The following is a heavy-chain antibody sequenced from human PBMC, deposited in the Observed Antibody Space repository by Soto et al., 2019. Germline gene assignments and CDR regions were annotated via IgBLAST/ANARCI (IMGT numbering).Heavy chain of an antibody. V-gene: IGHV3-7*04. Sequence: PGGSLRLSCAASGFTFSSYWMSWVRQAPGKGLEWVANIKPDGSQKWYVDSVKGRFTISRDNAKKSLYLQMNSLRAEDTAVYYCARGDYYDSSGPFSDEFDIWGQGTMVTVSS. CDR2: IKPDGSQK. CDR1: GFTFSSYW. J-gene: IGHJ3*02. CDR3: ARGDYYDSSGPFSDEFDI. D-gene: IGHD3-22*01.